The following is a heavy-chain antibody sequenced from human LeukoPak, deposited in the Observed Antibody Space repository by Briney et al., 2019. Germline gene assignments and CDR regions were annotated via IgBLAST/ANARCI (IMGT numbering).Heavy chain of an antibody. Sequence: PGGSLRLSCAASGFTFSSYGMHWVRRAPGKGLEWVAVISYDGSNKYYADSVKGRFTISRDNSKNTLYLQMNSLRAEDTAVYYCAKDRGAAAGTVGGDWFDPWGQGTLVTISS. CDR3: AKDRGAAAGTVGGDWFDP. CDR1: GFTFSSYG. J-gene: IGHJ5*02. D-gene: IGHD6-13*01. CDR2: ISYDGSNK. V-gene: IGHV3-30*18.